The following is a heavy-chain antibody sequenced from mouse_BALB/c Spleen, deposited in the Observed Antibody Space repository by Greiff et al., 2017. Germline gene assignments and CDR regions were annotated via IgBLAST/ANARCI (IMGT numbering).Heavy chain of an antibody. CDR2: IWAGGST. Sequence: VKLMESGPGLVAPSQSLSITCTVSGFSLTSYGVHWVRQPPGKGLEWLGVIWAGGSTNYNSALMSRLSISKDNSKSQVFLKMNSLQTDDTAMYYCARRNWDGGFAYWGQGTLVTVSA. CDR1: GFSLTSYG. J-gene: IGHJ3*01. V-gene: IGHV2-9*02. CDR3: ARRNWDGGFAY. D-gene: IGHD4-1*01.